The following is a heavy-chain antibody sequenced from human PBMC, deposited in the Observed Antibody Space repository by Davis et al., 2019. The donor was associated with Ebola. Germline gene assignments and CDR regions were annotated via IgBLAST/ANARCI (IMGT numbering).Heavy chain of an antibody. V-gene: IGHV3-23*01. CDR2: ISGSGGST. Sequence: GESLKISCAASGFTFSSYAMSWVRQAPGKGLEWVSAISGSGGSTYYADSVKGRFTISRDNSKNTLYLQMNSLRAEDTAAYYCAKDGDSGSNSVSPLFDPWGQGTLVTVSS. CDR3: AKDGDSGSNSVSPLFDP. CDR1: GFTFSSYA. D-gene: IGHD3-10*01. J-gene: IGHJ5*02.